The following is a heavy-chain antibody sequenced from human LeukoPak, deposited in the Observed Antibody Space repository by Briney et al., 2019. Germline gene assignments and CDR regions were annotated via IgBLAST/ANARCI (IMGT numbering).Heavy chain of an antibody. CDR1: GGSISSYY. CDR2: IYYSGST. CDR3: ARDAPPSSFDI. J-gene: IGHJ3*02. V-gene: IGHV4-59*01. Sequence: SETLSPTCTVSGGSISSYYWSWIRQPPGKGLEWIGYIYYSGSTNYNPSLKSRVIISVDRSKKQFSLKLTSVTAADTAVYYCARDAPPSSFDIWGQGTMVTVSS.